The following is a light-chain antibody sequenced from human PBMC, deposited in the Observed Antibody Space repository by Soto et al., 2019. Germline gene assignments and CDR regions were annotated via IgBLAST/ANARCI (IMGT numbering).Light chain of an antibody. J-gene: IGLJ1*01. CDR3: NSYTTSSTAV. Sequence: QSVLTQPASVSGSPGQSITISCTGTSSDVAGYNYVSWYQQYPGKAPKLMIYDVSNRPSGVSNRFSGSKSGNTASLTISGLQAEDEADYYCNSYTTSSTAVFGTGTKLTVL. CDR2: DVS. V-gene: IGLV2-14*01. CDR1: SSDVAGYNY.